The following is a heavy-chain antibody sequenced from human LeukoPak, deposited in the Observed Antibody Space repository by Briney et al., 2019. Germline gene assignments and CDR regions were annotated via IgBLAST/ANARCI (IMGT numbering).Heavy chain of an antibody. CDR1: GGSISSYY. Sequence: SETLSLTCTVSGGSISSYYWSWIRQPPGKGLEWIGYIYYSGTTNYNPSLKSRVTISVDTSKNQFSLKLSSVTAADTAVYYCARDPGHTPIRLYYGMDVWGQGTTVTVSS. CDR3: ARDPGHTPIRLYYGMDV. CDR2: IYYSGTT. J-gene: IGHJ6*02. D-gene: IGHD2-21*01. V-gene: IGHV4-59*12.